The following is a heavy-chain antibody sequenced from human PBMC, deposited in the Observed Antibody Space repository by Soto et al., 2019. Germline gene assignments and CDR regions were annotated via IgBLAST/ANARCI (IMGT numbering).Heavy chain of an antibody. Sequence: ASVKVSCKASGYTFTSYAMHWVRQAPGQRLEWMGWINAGNGNTKYSQKFQGRVTITRDTSASTAYMELSSLRSEDTAVYYCARDRASGSLWFGELLASVLAYWRQGTLVTVSS. D-gene: IGHD3-10*01. V-gene: IGHV1-3*01. CDR2: INAGNGNT. J-gene: IGHJ4*02. CDR3: ARDRASGSLWFGELLASVLAY. CDR1: GYTFTSYA.